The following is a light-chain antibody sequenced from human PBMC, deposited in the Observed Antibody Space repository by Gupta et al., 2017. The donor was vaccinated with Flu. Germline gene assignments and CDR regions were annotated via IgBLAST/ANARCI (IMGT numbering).Light chain of an antibody. CDR3: QQYNNWPRT. CDR2: GAS. CDR1: QSVSSN. Sequence: EIVMTQSPATLSVSPGERATLSCRASQSVSSNLAWYQQTPGQAPRLLIYGASTRATGIPARFSGSGSGTEFTLTISSRQSEDFAVYYCQQYNNWPRTFGQGTKVEIK. V-gene: IGKV3-15*01. J-gene: IGKJ1*01.